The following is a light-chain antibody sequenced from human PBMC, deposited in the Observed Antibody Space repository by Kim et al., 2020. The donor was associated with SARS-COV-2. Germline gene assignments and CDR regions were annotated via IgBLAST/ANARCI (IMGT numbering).Light chain of an antibody. Sequence: SWSPGEIVTLSCRASQSISTYIVWYQQKSGQAPRLLIYDAIDRATGIPARFSGSGFGTDFTLTISSLEPEDFAVYYCQQRAKWPLTFGGGTKLEI. CDR2: DAI. CDR3: QQRAKWPLT. V-gene: IGKV3-11*01. CDR1: QSISTY. J-gene: IGKJ4*01.